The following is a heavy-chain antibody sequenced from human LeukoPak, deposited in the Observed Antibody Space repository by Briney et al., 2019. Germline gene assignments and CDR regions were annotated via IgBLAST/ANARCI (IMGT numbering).Heavy chain of an antibody. V-gene: IGHV3-7*01. CDR2: IKEDGTRL. J-gene: IGHJ4*02. CDR3: VCHYSDTSGGY. D-gene: IGHD3-22*01. Sequence: PGGSPRLSCAASGFTFSRYWMNWVRQVPGKGLEWVANIKEDGTRLNYVDSVRGRFTISRDNAKGSLYLQMNSLRAEDTAVYYCVCHYSDTSGGYWGQGTLVTVSS. CDR1: GFTFSRYW.